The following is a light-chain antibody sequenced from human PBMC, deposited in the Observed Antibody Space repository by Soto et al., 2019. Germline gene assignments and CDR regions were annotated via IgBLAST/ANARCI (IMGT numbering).Light chain of an antibody. Sequence: QSVLTQPPSASGSPGQSVTVSCTGTSGDVGGYNYVSWYQHHPGKAPKLMIYEVSKRPSGVPDRFSGSKSGNTASLTVTGLQAEDEADYYCSSYAGSNNFVFGTGTRSPS. V-gene: IGLV2-8*01. CDR2: EVS. CDR3: SSYAGSNNFV. CDR1: SGDVGGYNY. J-gene: IGLJ1*01.